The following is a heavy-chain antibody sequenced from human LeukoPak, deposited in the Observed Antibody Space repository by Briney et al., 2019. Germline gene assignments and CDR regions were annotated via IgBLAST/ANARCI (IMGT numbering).Heavy chain of an antibody. V-gene: IGHV3-21*04. CDR2: ISSSSSYI. D-gene: IGHD2-8*01. J-gene: IGHJ4*02. CDR1: GFTFSSYS. Sequence: GGSLRLSCAASGFTFSSYSMTWVRQAPGKGLEWVSSISSSSSYIYYADSVKGRFTISRDNSKNTLYLQMNGLRAEDTAVYYCAKPTAGVLDYWGQGTLVTVSS. CDR3: AKPTAGVLDY.